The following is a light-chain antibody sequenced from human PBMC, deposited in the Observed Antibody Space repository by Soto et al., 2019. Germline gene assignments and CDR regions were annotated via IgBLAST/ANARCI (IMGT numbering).Light chain of an antibody. CDR3: QQFNSYPWT. J-gene: IGKJ1*01. CDR2: EAS. CDR1: QGIRSS. V-gene: IGKV1-13*02. Sequence: AIQLTQSPSSLSASVGDRVTITCRASQGIRSSLAWFQQKAGNPPKVLIYEASVLETGVSSRFSGSGSGTDFNLSISSLQPEDFATYYCQQFNSYPWTFGQGTTVEVK.